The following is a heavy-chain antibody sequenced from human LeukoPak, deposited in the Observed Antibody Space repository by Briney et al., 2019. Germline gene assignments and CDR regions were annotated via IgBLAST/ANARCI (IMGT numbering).Heavy chain of an antibody. CDR3: AKRRDGGIIGTTGGLDV. CDR1: GLTLSNYA. V-gene: IGHV3-23*01. D-gene: IGHD1-20*01. J-gene: IGHJ3*01. CDR2: ISGSGETT. Sequence: GGSLRLSCAASGLTLSNYAMSWVRQAPGKGLEWVSGISGSGETTFYADSVRGRFAISRDISKTTLYLQINSLRAEDAAVYYCAKRRDGGIIGTTGGLDVWGQGTTVTVSS.